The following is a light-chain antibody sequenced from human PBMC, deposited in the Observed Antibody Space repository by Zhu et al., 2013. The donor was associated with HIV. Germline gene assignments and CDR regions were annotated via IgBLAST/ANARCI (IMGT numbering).Light chain of an antibody. Sequence: DIVMTQSPDSLAVSLGERATINCKSSQSVLYSSNNKNYLAWYQQNPGQPPKLLIYWASTRESGVPDRFSGSGSGTDFTLTISSLQAEDVAVYYCQQYYSTLT. CDR2: WAS. V-gene: IGKV4-1*01. CDR1: QSVLYSSNNKNY. J-gene: IGKJ4*01. CDR3: QQYYSTLT.